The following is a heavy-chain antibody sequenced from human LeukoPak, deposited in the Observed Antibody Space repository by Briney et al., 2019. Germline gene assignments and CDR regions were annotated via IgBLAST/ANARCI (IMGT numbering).Heavy chain of an antibody. D-gene: IGHD3-22*01. CDR3: ARGDSSGYYPSYFDY. CDR2: ISYDGSNK. J-gene: IGHJ4*02. CDR1: GFTFSSYA. V-gene: IGHV3-30-3*01. Sequence: PGGSLRLSCAASGFTFSSYAMHWVRRAPGKGLEWVAAISYDGSNKYYADSVKGRFTISRDNSKNTLYLQMNSLRAEDTAVYYCARGDSSGYYPSYFDYWGQGTLVTVSS.